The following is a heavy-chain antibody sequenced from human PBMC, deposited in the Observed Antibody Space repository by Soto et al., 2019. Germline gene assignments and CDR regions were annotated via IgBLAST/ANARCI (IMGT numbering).Heavy chain of an antibody. CDR3: ARIRFTAAGTSRYPRVSRYFDY. CDR1: GFSLSNARMG. CDR2: IFSNDEK. D-gene: IGHD6-13*01. J-gene: IGHJ4*02. Sequence: QVTLKESGPVLVKPTETLTLTCTVSGFSLSNARMGVSWIRQPPGKALEWLAHIFSNDEKSYSTSLKSRLTISKDTSKSQVVLTMTNMDPVDTATYYCARIRFTAAGTSRYPRVSRYFDYWGQGTLVTVSS. V-gene: IGHV2-26*01.